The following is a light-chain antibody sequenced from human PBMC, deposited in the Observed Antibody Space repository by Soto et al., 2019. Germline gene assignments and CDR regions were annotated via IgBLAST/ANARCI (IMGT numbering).Light chain of an antibody. Sequence: DILMTQSPSSLSASVGETITITCRASQSISSSLNWFQHSPGQPPKLLLFAASNLHAGVPPRFSGSGSGTSFSLTIRSLQPEDFATYYCQQSFNLPRTFGPGTRVEFK. CDR2: AAS. CDR3: QQSFNLPRT. CDR1: QSISSS. J-gene: IGKJ1*01. V-gene: IGKV1-39*01.